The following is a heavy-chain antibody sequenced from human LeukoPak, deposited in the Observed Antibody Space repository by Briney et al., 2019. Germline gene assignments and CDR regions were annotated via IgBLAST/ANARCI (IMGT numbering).Heavy chain of an antibody. CDR3: ARGRDSSGSSYDAFDI. J-gene: IGHJ3*02. D-gene: IGHD3-22*01. CDR2: INHSGST. CDR1: GGSFSGYY. V-gene: IGHV4-34*01. Sequence: SETLSLTCAVYGGSFSGYYWSWIRQPPGKGLEWIGEINHSGSTNYNPSLKSRVTISVGTSKNQFSLELSSVTAADAAVYYCARGRDSSGSSYDAFDIWGQGTMVTVSS.